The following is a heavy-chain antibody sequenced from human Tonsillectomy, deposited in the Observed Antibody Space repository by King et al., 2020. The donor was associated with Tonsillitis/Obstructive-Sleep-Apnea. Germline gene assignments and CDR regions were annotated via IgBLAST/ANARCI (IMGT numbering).Heavy chain of an antibody. V-gene: IGHV3-33*01. CDR3: AREIYSAGVGYFDD. CDR1: GFTFTSYS. Sequence: QLVESGGGVVQAGTSLRLSCIASGFTFTSYSIHWVRQAPGKGLEWVAVIWWDGSNKYYADSVKGRFSISKDDSKNTVYLQMSSLRAEDTAVYYCAREIYSAGVGYFDDWGQGTLVTVSS. D-gene: IGHD2-8*01. J-gene: IGHJ4*02. CDR2: IWWDGSNK.